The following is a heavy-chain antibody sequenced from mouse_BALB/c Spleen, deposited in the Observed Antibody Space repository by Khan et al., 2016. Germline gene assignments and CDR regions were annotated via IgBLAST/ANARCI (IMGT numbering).Heavy chain of an antibody. CDR2: IFPYNGGA. Sequence: VRLQQSGPELVKPGASVKISCKASGYTFTDYNMHWVKQSHGKSLEWIGYIFPYNGGAGYNQKFKNKATLTVGNSSSTAYMELRTLTSEDSAVYYCGRRGNSGYYYAMDYWGQGTSVTVSS. D-gene: IGHD2-1*01. J-gene: IGHJ4*01. V-gene: IGHV1S29*02. CDR3: GRRGNSGYYYAMDY. CDR1: GYTFTDYN.